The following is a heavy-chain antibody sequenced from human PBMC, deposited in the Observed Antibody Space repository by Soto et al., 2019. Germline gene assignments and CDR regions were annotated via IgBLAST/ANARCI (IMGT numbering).Heavy chain of an antibody. J-gene: IGHJ6*02. CDR1: GGSFSGYY. V-gene: IGHV4-34*01. CDR3: ARGLGFWSGYGMDV. CDR2: INHSGST. D-gene: IGHD3-3*01. Sequence: KPSETLSLTCAVYGGSFSGYYWSWIRQPPGKGLEWIGEINHSGSTNYNPSLKSRVTISVDTSKNQFSLKLSSVTAADTAMYYWARGLGFWSGYGMDVWGQGTTVTVSS.